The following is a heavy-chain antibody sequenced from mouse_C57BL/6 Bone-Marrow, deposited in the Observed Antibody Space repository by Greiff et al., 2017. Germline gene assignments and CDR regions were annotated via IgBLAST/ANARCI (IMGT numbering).Heavy chain of an antibody. CDR1: GYTFTSYW. J-gene: IGHJ1*03. D-gene: IGHD1-1*01. V-gene: IGHV1-5*01. CDR3: TNYYGSSYGYWYFDV. CDR2: IYPGNSDT. Sequence: VHVQQSGTVLARPGASVKMSCKTSGYTFTSYWMHWVKQRPGQGLEWIGAIYPGNSDTSYNQKFKGKAKLTAGTSASTAYMELSSLTNEDSAVYYCTNYYGSSYGYWYFDVWGTGTTVTVSS.